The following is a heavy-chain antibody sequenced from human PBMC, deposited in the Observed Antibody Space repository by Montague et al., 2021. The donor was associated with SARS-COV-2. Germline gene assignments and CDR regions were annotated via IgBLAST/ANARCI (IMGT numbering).Heavy chain of an antibody. Sequence: SETLSLTCALNGGSFSFYYWTWIRQSPGKGLERIGGINQAGRTTYNPSPSSRLTMSIDTSRKEYSLNLRSVTAADTAVYYCALGFHCHGVNCYDGVLGSWGQGTLVTVSS. CDR3: ALGFHCHGVNCYDGVLGS. CDR2: INQAGRT. CDR1: GGSFSFYY. D-gene: IGHD2-15*01. V-gene: IGHV4-34*01. J-gene: IGHJ5*02.